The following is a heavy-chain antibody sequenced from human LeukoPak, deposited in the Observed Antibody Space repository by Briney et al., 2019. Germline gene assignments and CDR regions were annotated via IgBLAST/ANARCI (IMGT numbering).Heavy chain of an antibody. D-gene: IGHD6-6*01. J-gene: IGHJ4*02. CDR3: TRYGSSSGSTDY. CDR2: IYRVEST. Sequence: GGSLRLSCAASGFSVTNKYMSWVRQAPGKGLEWISVIYRVESTYYAEGVKGRFTISRDDSKNTLELHMNSLRVEDTAVYYCTRYGSSSGSTDYWGQGTLVTVSS. CDR1: GFSVTNKY. V-gene: IGHV3-53*01.